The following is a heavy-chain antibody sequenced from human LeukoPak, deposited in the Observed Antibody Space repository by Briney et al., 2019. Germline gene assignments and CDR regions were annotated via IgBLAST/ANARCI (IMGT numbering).Heavy chain of an antibody. CDR2: IYYSGST. J-gene: IGHJ4*02. V-gene: IGHV4-59*01. CDR1: GGSISSYY. D-gene: IGHD3-10*01. Sequence: SETLSLTCTVSGGSISSYYWSWIRQPPGKGLERIGYIYYSGSTNYNPSLKSRVTISVDTSKNQFSLKLSSVTAADTAVYYCARDRTWFGQGGYFDYWGQGTLVTVSS. CDR3: ARDRTWFGQGGYFDY.